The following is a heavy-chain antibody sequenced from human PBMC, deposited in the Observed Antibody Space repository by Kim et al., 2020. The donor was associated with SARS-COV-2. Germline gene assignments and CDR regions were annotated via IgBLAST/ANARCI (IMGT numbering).Heavy chain of an antibody. V-gene: IGHV3-73*01. CDR2: IRSKANSYAT. CDR3: TRVPGTTVAFLDAFV. Sequence: GGSLRLSCAASGFIFSGSAMHWVRQASGKGLEWVGRIRSKANSYATAYAASVKGRITISRDDSKTTTYLQMHRLKTEYTAVYYCTRVPGTTVAFLDAFV. CDR1: GFIFSGSA. D-gene: IGHD1-1*01. J-gene: IGHJ3*02.